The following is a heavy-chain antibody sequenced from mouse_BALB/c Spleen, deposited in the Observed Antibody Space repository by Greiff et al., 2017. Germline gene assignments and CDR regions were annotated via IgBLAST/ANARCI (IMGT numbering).Heavy chain of an antibody. CDR1: GYTFTSYW. Sequence: QVQLQQPGAELVKPGASVKLSCKASGYTFTSYWMHWMKQRPGQGLEWIGEINPSNGRTNYNEKFKSKATLTVDKSSSTAYMQLSSLTSEDSAVYYCARGYDYVPAWFAYWGQGTLVTVSA. V-gene: IGHV1S81*02. J-gene: IGHJ3*01. CDR2: INPSNGRT. D-gene: IGHD2-4*01. CDR3: ARGYDYVPAWFAY.